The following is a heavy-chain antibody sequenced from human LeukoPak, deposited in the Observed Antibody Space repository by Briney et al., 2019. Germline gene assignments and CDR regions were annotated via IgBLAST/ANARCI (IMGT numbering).Heavy chain of an antibody. CDR1: GGSISSSSYY. D-gene: IGHD5-18*01. V-gene: IGHV4-39*01. J-gene: IGHJ4*02. CDR3: ARGSTWIQLWLSTPTGYYFDY. CDR2: IYYSGSA. Sequence: PSETLSLTCTVSGGSISSSSYYWGWIRQPPGKGLEWIGSIYYSGSAYYNPSLKSRVTISVDTSKNQFSLKLSSVTAADTAVYYCARGSTWIQLWLSTPTGYYFDYWGQGTLVTVSS.